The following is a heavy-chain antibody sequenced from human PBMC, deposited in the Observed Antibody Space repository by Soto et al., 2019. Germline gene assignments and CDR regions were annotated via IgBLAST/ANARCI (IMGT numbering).Heavy chain of an antibody. CDR1: GGSVSSTYW. J-gene: IGHJ4*02. Sequence: QVQLQESGPGLVEPSGTLSLTYSVSGGSVSSTYWWSWVRQPPGKGLEWVGEIYHSGSTYYNPSLKRRITISVDKSKSQFSLRLSSVSAAVTAVYFCARDRVVSAWGSFYYWGQGNRVTVSS. V-gene: IGHV4-4*02. D-gene: IGHD2-2*01. CDR2: IYHSGST. CDR3: ARDRVVSAWGSFYY.